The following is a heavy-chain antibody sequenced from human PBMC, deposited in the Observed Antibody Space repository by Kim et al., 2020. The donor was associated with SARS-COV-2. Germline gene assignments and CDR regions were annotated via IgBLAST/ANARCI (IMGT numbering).Heavy chain of an antibody. CDR2: ISGSGGST. V-gene: IGHV3-23*01. CDR1: GFTFSSYA. Sequence: GGSLRLSCAASGFTFSSYAMSWVRQAPGKGLEWVSAISGSGGSTYYADSVKGRFTISRDNSKNTLYLQMNSLRAEDTAVYYCAKGATMIVVVPDYFDYWGQGTLVTVSS. J-gene: IGHJ4*02. D-gene: IGHD3-22*01. CDR3: AKGATMIVVVPDYFDY.